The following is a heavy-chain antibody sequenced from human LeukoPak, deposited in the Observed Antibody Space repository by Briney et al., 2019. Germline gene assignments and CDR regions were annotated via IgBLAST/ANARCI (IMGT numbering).Heavy chain of an antibody. CDR1: GGSFSGYY. CDR3: ARDGGTDYGDYLTG. J-gene: IGHJ4*02. V-gene: IGHV4-34*01. D-gene: IGHD4-17*01. CDR2: INHSGST. Sequence: SETLSLTCAVYGGSFSGYYWSWIRQPPGKGLEWIGEINHSGSTNYNPSLKSRVTISVDTSKNQFSLKLSSVTAADTAVYYCARDGGTDYGDYLTGWGQGTLVTVSS.